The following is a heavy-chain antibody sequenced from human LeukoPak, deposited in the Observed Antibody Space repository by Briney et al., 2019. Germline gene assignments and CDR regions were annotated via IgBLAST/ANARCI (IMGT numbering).Heavy chain of an antibody. CDR3: AREVYSSHYYFDY. CDR2: INGDGSST. V-gene: IGHV3-74*01. CDR1: GFTFSSYW. J-gene: IGHJ4*02. Sequence: GGSLRLSCAASGFTFSSYWMHWVRQAPGKGLVWVSRINGDGSSTSYADSVRGRFTVSRDNAKNTLSLQMNSLRAGDSAVYYCAREVYSSHYYFDYWGQGTLVTVSS. D-gene: IGHD6-19*01.